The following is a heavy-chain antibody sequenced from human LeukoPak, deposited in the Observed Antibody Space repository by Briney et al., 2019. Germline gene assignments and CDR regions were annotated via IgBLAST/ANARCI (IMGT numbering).Heavy chain of an antibody. CDR3: ARESITGDRDFDY. CDR2: ISSGSRTI. D-gene: IGHD7-27*01. CDR1: GFSFSGYS. Sequence: PGGSLRLSCAASGFSFSGYSMNWVRQAPGRGPGRISYISSGSRTIFYADSVKGRFTISRDNAKNSLYLLMNSLRADDTAVYYCARESITGDRDFDYWGQGTLITVSS. J-gene: IGHJ4*02. V-gene: IGHV3-48*01.